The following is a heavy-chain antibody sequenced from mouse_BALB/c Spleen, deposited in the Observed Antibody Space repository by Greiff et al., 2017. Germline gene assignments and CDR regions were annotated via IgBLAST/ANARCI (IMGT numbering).Heavy chain of an antibody. CDR1: GYTFTSYT. V-gene: IGHV1-4*01. J-gene: IGHJ3*01. Sequence: VKLQESGAELARPGASVKMSCKASGYTFTSYTMHWVKQRPGQGLEWIGYINPSSGYTNYNQKFKDKATLTADKSSSTAYMQLSSLTSEDSAVYYCARGAGIHYYGWGDWGQGTLVTVSA. CDR2: INPSSGYT. D-gene: IGHD1-2*01. CDR3: ARGAGIHYYGWGD.